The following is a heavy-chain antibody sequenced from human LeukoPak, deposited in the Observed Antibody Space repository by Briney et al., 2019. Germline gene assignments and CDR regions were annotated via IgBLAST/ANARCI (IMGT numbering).Heavy chain of an antibody. CDR2: IYTSGST. Sequence: SETLSLTCTVSGGSISSYYWSWIRQPPGKGLEWIGYIYTSGSTNYNPSLKSRVTISVDTSKNQFSLKLSSVTAADTAVYYCARHFLLHHGAFDIWGQGTMVTVSS. CDR3: ARHFLLHHGAFDI. J-gene: IGHJ3*02. D-gene: IGHD3-3*02. CDR1: GGSISSYY. V-gene: IGHV4-4*09.